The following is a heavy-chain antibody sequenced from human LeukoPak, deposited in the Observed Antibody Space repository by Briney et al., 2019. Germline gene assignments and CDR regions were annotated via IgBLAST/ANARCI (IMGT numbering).Heavy chain of an antibody. CDR1: GGSISSGSYF. J-gene: IGHJ4*02. CDR2: IYISGST. D-gene: IGHD6-13*01. V-gene: IGHV4-61*02. CDR3: ARDVVAAPGTWDY. Sequence: SETLSLTCTVSGGSISSGSYFWSWIRQPAGKGLEWIGRIYISGSTYYNPSLKSRVTISVDTSKNQFSLKLSSVTAADTAVYYCARDVVAAPGTWDYWGQGTLVTVSS.